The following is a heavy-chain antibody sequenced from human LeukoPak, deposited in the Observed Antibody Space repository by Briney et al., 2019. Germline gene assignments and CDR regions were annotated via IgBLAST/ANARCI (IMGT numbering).Heavy chain of an antibody. CDR3: VVVVAAGRGFDY. CDR1: GYSISSGYY. Sequence: SETLSLTCTVSGYSISSGYYWGWIRQPPGKGLEWIGSIYHSGSTYYNPSLKSRVTISVDTSKNQFSLKLSSVTAADTAVYYSVVVVAAGRGFDYWGQGTLVTVSS. V-gene: IGHV4-38-2*02. J-gene: IGHJ4*02. CDR2: IYHSGST. D-gene: IGHD2-15*01.